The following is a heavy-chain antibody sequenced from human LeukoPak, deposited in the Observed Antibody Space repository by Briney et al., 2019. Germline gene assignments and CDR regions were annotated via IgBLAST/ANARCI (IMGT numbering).Heavy chain of an antibody. Sequence: ASETLSLTCTVSGGSISSGGYYWSWIRQHPGKGLEWIGYIYYSGSTNYNPSLKSRVTISVDTSKNQFSLKLSSVTAADTAVYYCASSPYYDFWSGPMGFDPWGQGTLVTVSS. CDR2: IYYSGST. CDR3: ASSPYYDFWSGPMGFDP. CDR1: GGSISSGGYY. D-gene: IGHD3-3*01. V-gene: IGHV4-61*08. J-gene: IGHJ5*02.